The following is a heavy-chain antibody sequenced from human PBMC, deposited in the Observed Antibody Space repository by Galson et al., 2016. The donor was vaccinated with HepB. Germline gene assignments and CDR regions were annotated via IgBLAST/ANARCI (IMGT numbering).Heavy chain of an antibody. CDR1: GFTFSNCA. Sequence: SLRLSCAASGFTFSNCAMTWVRQAPGKGLEWVSAITGGGRHTYYADSVKGRFTISRDNSKNTVYLQMNSLRAEDTAVYYCARDPTAVGQKTPWGQGTLVTVSS. D-gene: IGHD1-26*01. CDR3: ARDPTAVGQKTP. J-gene: IGHJ4*02. CDR2: ITGGGRHT. V-gene: IGHV3-23*01.